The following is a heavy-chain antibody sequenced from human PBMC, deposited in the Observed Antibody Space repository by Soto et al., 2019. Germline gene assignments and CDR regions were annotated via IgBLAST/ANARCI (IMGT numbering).Heavy chain of an antibody. Sequence: QVQLVQSGAEVKKPGASVKVSCKASGYTFTNYGISWVRQAPGQGLEWMGWISAYNGNTKYAQKLQGRVTMTRDTSTSTAYTGLRSRRSDDTAVYCCARGVGSGSYHHHYIWFGPWGQGTLVTVSS. CDR1: GYTFTNYG. CDR2: ISAYNGNT. J-gene: IGHJ5*02. CDR3: ARGVGSGSYHHHYIWFGP. D-gene: IGHD3-10*01. V-gene: IGHV1-18*01.